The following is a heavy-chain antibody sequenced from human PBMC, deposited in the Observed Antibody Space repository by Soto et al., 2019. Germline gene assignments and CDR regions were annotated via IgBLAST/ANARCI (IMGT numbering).Heavy chain of an antibody. J-gene: IGHJ3*02. Sequence: KPSETLSLTCYVSDGSISSYYWSWIRQPPGKGLEWIGYVYNSWNTYYNPSLESRVTISVETSKNQISLKLRSVTAADTAVYYCTRPNQGDYAFDIWGQGTMVTVSS. D-gene: IGHD2-21*02. CDR1: DGSISSYY. CDR2: VYNSWNT. CDR3: TRPNQGDYAFDI. V-gene: IGHV4-59*01.